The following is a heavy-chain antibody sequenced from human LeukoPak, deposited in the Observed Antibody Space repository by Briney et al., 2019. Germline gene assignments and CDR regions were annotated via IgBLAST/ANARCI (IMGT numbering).Heavy chain of an antibody. D-gene: IGHD6-19*01. Sequence: ASVKVSCKASGYTFTWCYMHWVRQAPGQGLEWMGWISPNSGGTHYAQKFQGRVTMTRYTSISTAYMELSSLRSDDTALYYCTSDSSLDGSSGWPTHYYWGQGALVTVSS. CDR1: GYTFTWCY. J-gene: IGHJ4*02. CDR2: ISPNSGGT. CDR3: TSDSSLDGSSGWPTHYY. V-gene: IGHV1-2*02.